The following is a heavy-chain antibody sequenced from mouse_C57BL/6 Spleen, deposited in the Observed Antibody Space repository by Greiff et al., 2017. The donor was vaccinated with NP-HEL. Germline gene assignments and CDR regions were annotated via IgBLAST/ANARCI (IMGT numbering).Heavy chain of an antibody. CDR1: GYSFTSYY. CDR2: IYPGSGNT. J-gene: IGHJ3*01. D-gene: IGHD4-1*02. CDR3: ARGDNWDRFAY. V-gene: IGHV1-66*01. Sequence: QVQLQQSGPELVKPGASVKISCKASGYSFTSYYIHWVKQRPGQGLEWIGWIYPGSGNTKYNEKFKGKATLTADTSSSTAYMQLSSLTSEDSAVYYCARGDNWDRFAYWGQGTLVTVSA.